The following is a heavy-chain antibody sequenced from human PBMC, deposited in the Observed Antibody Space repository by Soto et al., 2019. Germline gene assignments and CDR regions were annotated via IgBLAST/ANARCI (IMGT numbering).Heavy chain of an antibody. CDR1: GVTFSSYA. CDR2: IIPIFGTA. Sequence: ASVKVSCKASGVTFSSYAISWVRQAPGQGLEWMGGIIPIFGTANYAQKFQGRVTITADKSTSTAYMELSSLRSEDTAVSYCASVDLRGRDGYKSDYWGQGTQVTVSS. V-gene: IGHV1-69*06. J-gene: IGHJ4*02. CDR3: ASVDLRGRDGYKSDY. D-gene: IGHD5-12*01.